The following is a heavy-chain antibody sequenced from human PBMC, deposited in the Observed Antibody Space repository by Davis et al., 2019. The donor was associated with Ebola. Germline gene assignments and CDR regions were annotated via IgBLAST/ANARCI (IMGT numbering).Heavy chain of an antibody. CDR1: GGSISSGYYY. D-gene: IGHD3-3*01. Sequence: SETLSLTCTVSGGSISSGYYYWSWIRQPPGKGLEWIGYIYYSGSTYYNPSLKSRVTISVDTSKNQFSLKLSSVTAADTAVYYWARAVYTYYDFWSGFPLLDYWGQGTLVTVSS. V-gene: IGHV4-30-4*02. CDR3: ARAVYTYYDFWSGFPLLDY. J-gene: IGHJ4*02. CDR2: IYYSGST.